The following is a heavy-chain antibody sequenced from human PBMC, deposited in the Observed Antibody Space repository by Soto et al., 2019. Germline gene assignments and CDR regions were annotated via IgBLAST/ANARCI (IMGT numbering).Heavy chain of an antibody. CDR1: GGSISGSY. CDR2: VYYTGST. CDR3: ARSVAVPGAHIDY. J-gene: IGHJ4*02. D-gene: IGHD6-19*01. V-gene: IGHV4-59*01. Sequence: QVQLQESGPGLVKPSETLSLTCGVSGGSISGSYWSWIRQSPGKGLEWLGYVYYTGSTNYSPSLRSRVSISVDTSKNEFSLRLSSVTAADTAVYFCARSVAVPGAHIDYWGQGTQVTVSS.